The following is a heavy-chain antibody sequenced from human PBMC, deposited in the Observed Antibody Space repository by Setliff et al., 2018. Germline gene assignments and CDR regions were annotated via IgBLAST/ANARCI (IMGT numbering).Heavy chain of an antibody. Sequence: SETLSLTCTVSGDSIRSYYWSWVRQPPGRGLEWIGYIYYTGSSNYNPSLKSRVTISVDTSKNQFSLRLRSVSAADTAAYYCAREPMDSAMVTTGAFDIWGRGTMVTVSS. D-gene: IGHD5-18*01. V-gene: IGHV4-59*01. CDR1: GDSIRSYY. J-gene: IGHJ3*02. CDR2: IYYTGSS. CDR3: AREPMDSAMVTTGAFDI.